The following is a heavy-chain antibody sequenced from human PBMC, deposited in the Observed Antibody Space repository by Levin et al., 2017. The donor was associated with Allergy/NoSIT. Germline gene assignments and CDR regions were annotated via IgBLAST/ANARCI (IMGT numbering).Heavy chain of an antibody. CDR3: ATGREYCGGDCYPFDAFDI. CDR2: INPNSGGT. CDR1: GYTFTGYY. Sequence: ASVKVSCKASGYTFTGYYMHWVRQAPGQGLEWMGWINPNSGGTNYAQKFQGRVTMTRDTSISTAYMELSRLRSDDTAVYYCATGREYCGGDCYPFDAFDIWGQGTMVTVSS. D-gene: IGHD2-21*02. J-gene: IGHJ3*02. V-gene: IGHV1-2*02.